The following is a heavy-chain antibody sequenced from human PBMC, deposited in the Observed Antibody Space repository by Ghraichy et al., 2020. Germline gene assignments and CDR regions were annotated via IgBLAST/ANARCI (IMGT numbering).Heavy chain of an antibody. CDR3: ATDQTLSSSWYYFDY. CDR1: GDSVSSNNAA. CDR2: TYYRSKWYF. V-gene: IGHV6-1*01. Sequence: SQTLSLTCAISGDSVSSNNAAWNWIRQSPSRGLEWLGRTYYRSKWYFDYAVSVKSRITINPDTSKNQFSLHLNSVTPEDTAVYYCATDQTLSSSWYYFDYWGQGTLVTVSS. D-gene: IGHD6-13*01. J-gene: IGHJ4*02.